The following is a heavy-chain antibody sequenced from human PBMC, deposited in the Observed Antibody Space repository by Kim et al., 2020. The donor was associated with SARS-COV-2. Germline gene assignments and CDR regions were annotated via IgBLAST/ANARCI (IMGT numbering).Heavy chain of an antibody. CDR3: AREVGAPRGYWFDP. J-gene: IGHJ5*02. Sequence: SETLSLTCTVSGGSISSGSYYWSWIRQPAGKGLEWIGRIYTSGSTNYNPSLKSRVTISVDTSKNQFSLKLSSVTAADTAVYYCAREVGAPRGYWFDPWGQGTLVTVSS. CDR2: IYTSGST. V-gene: IGHV4-61*02. CDR1: GGSISSGSYY. D-gene: IGHD1-26*01.